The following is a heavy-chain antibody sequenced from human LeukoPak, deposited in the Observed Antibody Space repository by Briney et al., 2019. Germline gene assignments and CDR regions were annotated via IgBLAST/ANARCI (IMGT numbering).Heavy chain of an antibody. CDR2: INHSGST. J-gene: IGHJ6*04. Sequence: GSLRLSCAASGFTFSSYSMNWIRQPPGKGLEWIGEINHSGSTNYNPSLKSRVTISVDTSKNQFSLKLSSVTAADTAVYYCARVGWLSGYYYYGMDVWGKGTTVTVSS. D-gene: IGHD3-22*01. V-gene: IGHV4-34*01. CDR3: ARVGWLSGYYYYGMDV. CDR1: GFTFSSYS.